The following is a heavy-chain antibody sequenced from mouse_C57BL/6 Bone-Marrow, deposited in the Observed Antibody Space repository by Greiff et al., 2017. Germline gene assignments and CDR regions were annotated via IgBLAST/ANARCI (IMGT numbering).Heavy chain of an antibody. J-gene: IGHJ2*01. CDR1: GFNIKDDY. V-gene: IGHV14-4*01. Sequence: EVQVVESGAELVRPGASVKLSCTASGFNIKDDYMHWVKQRPEQGLEWIGWIDPENGDTEYASKFQGKATITADTSSNTAYLQLSSLTSEDTAVYYCTHYYYGSYDFDYWGQGTTLTVSS. CDR3: THYYYGSYDFDY. D-gene: IGHD1-1*01. CDR2: IDPENGDT.